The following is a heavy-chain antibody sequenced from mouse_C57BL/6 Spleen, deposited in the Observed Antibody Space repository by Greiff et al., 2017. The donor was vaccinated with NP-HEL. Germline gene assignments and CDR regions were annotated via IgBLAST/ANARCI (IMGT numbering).Heavy chain of an antibody. V-gene: IGHV1-50*01. CDR3: AKIYYDGSGFAY. J-gene: IGHJ3*01. CDR2: IDPSDSYT. D-gene: IGHD2-4*01. CDR1: GYTFTSYW. Sequence: QVHVKQPGAELVKPGASVKLSCKASGYTFTSYWMQWVKQRPGQGLEWIGEIDPSDSYTNYNQKFKGKATLTVDTSSSTAYLQLSSLTSEDSAVYYCAKIYYDGSGFAYWGQGTLVTVSA.